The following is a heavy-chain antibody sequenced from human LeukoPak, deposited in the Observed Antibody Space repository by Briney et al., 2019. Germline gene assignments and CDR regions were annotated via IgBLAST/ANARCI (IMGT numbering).Heavy chain of an antibody. CDR2: IGGGSDT. J-gene: IGHJ4*02. D-gene: IGHD2-21*02. V-gene: IGHV3-13*01. Sequence: PGGSLRLSCAVSGSSFSIYDMHWVRQATGQGLEWVSAIGGGSDTYYSDSVKGRFTISRDNSKSTLYLHLNIPRPEDTAMYYCTRSVVTTADFDYWGQGTLVTVSS. CDR3: TRSVVTTADFDY. CDR1: GSSFSIYD.